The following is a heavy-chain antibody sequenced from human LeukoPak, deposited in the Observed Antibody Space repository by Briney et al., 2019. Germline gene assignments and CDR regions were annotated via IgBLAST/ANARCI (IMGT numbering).Heavy chain of an antibody. J-gene: IGHJ4*02. CDR3: ARDIVPAAGTTWGALDY. CDR2: IYYSGST. Sequence: SETLSLTCTVSGGSVSSGGYYWSWIRQHPGKGLEWIGYIYYSGSTYYNPSLKSRVTISVDTSKNQFSLKLSSVTAADTAVYYCARDIVPAAGTTWGALDYWGQGTLVTVSS. V-gene: IGHV4-31*03. CDR1: GGSVSSGGYY. D-gene: IGHD6-13*01.